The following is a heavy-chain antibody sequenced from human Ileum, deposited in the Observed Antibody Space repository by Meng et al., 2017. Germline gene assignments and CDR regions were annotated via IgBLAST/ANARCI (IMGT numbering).Heavy chain of an antibody. V-gene: IGHV1-18*01. D-gene: IGHD2-2*01. J-gene: IGHJ4*02. Sequence: QVHLMQSGPEVRKPGASVKVSCQCHGYSFTNYGINWVRQAPGKGLEWMGWTSTYNSNRNYAQSLQGRVTMTTDTSTTTAYMELRSLTFDDTAVYYCARGRHCSSTTCYLSDSWGQGTLVTVSS. CDR3: ARGRHCSSTTCYLSDS. CDR1: GYSFTNYG. CDR2: TSTYNSNR.